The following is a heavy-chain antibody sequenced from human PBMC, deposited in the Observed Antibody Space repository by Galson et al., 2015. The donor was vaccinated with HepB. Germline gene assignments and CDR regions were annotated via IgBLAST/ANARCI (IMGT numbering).Heavy chain of an antibody. CDR1: GGTFSSYA. CDR2: IIPIFGTA. Sequence: SVKVSCKASGGTFSSYAISWVRQAPGQGLEWMGGIIPIFGTANYAQKFQGRVTITADESTSTAYMELSSLRSEDTAVYYCARDTAMVTSYYYYYYGMDFWGQGTTVTVSS. CDR3: ARDTAMVTSYYYYYYGMDF. V-gene: IGHV1-69*13. D-gene: IGHD5-18*01. J-gene: IGHJ6*02.